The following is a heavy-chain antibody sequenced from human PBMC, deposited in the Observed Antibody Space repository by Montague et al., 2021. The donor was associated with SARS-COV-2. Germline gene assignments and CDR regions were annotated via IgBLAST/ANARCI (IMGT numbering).Heavy chain of an antibody. CDR1: GGSLTNHY. Sequence: SETLSLTCAVYGGSLTNHYWTWVRQPPGNGLEWVGEVNQSGRTTHYNPSHRSRVTTSVDRSNNQVSLTLESVTAANTSVYYCARVPLLFNGFGNWGQGTLVTVSS. J-gene: IGHJ4*02. V-gene: IGHV4-34*01. CDR2: VNQSGRTT. CDR3: ARVPLLFNGFGN. D-gene: IGHD2-15*01.